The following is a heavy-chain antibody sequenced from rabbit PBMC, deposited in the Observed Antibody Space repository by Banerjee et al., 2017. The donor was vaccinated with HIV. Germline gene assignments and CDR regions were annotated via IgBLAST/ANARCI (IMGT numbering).Heavy chain of an antibody. Sequence: EQLVECGGGLVQPEGSLTLTCKASGFDFSSNAMCWGSQAPGKGPEWIASIYTGSSGSTYYASWAIGRFTISKASWTTVTLPMTSLTAADTASYFCASVLAGVIGWNFNLWGPGTLVTVS. CDR2: IYTGSSGST. J-gene: IGHJ4*01. CDR3: ASVLAGVIGWNFNL. V-gene: IGHV1S45*01. D-gene: IGHD4-1*01. CDR1: GFDFSSNA.